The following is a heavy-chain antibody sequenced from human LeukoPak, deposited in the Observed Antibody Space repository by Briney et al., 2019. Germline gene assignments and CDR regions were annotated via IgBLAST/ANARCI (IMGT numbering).Heavy chain of an antibody. Sequence: GGSLGLSCVASGFTVSNNYMSWVRQAPGKGLDWVSIIYSGGGTYYADSVKGRFTISRDSSKNTLYLQMNSLRAEDTAVYYCARGGNGPFDYWGQGTLVTVSS. CDR1: GFTVSNNY. CDR2: IYSGGGT. V-gene: IGHV3-53*01. CDR3: ARGGNGPFDY. D-gene: IGHD3-16*01. J-gene: IGHJ4*02.